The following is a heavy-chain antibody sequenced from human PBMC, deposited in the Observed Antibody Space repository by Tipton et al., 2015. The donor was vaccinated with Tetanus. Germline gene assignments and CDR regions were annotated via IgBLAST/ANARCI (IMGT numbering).Heavy chain of an antibody. CDR1: GFTFSSYW. J-gene: IGHJ4*02. CDR3: ATTVRGGIDY. D-gene: IGHD3-10*01. CDR2: INSDGSST. Sequence: AAPGFTFSSYWMHWVRQAPGKGLVWVSRINSDGSSTSYADSVKGRFTISRDNAKNTLYLQMNSLRAEDTAVYYCATTVRGGIDYWGQGTLVTVSS. V-gene: IGHV3-74*01.